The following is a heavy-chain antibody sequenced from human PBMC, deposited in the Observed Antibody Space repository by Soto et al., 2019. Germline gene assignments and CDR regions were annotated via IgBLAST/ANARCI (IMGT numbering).Heavy chain of an antibody. CDR1: GGTFSSYA. V-gene: IGHV1-69*01. CDR2: IIPIFGTA. CDR3: ARKVDSSGWPNRPTKYNWFDP. Sequence: QVQLVQSGAEVKKPGSSVKVSCKASGGTFSSYAISWVRQAPGQGLEWMGGIIPIFGTANYAQKFQGRVTITADESTSTAYMELSSLRSEDTAVYYCARKVDSSGWPNRPTKYNWFDPWGQGTLVTVSS. D-gene: IGHD6-19*01. J-gene: IGHJ5*02.